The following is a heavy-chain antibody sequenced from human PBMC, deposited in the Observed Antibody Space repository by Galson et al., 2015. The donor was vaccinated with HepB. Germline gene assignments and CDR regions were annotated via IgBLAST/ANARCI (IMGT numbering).Heavy chain of an antibody. CDR3: ARSPLRFLDWLPYYDYYDMDV. J-gene: IGHJ6*03. Sequence: SVKVSCKASGYTFTDYVVNWVRQAPGQGLEWMGWMNTNTGKPTYAPGFAGRFVFSLDTSVTTAYLQISSLETDDTAVYYCARSPLRFLDWLPYYDYYDMDVWGGGTTVTVCS. CDR1: GYTFTDYV. CDR2: MNTNTGKP. D-gene: IGHD3-3*01. V-gene: IGHV7-4-1*02.